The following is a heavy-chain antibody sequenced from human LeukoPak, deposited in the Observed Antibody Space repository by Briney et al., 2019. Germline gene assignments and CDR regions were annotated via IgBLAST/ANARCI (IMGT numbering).Heavy chain of an antibody. CDR3: AKDDLITGGKNWFDL. Sequence: PSETLSLTCTVSGDSIRSYYWNWIRQPAGKGLEWIGRIQASGSTNDNPSLKSRIIMSIGTSKNQFSLKLTSVTAADTAVYYCAKDDLITGGKNWFDLWGQGTLVTVSS. V-gene: IGHV4-4*07. CDR2: IQASGST. CDR1: GDSIRSYY. D-gene: IGHD2-15*01. J-gene: IGHJ5*02.